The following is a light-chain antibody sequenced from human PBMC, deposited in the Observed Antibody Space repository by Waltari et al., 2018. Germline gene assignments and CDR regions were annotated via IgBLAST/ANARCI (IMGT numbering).Light chain of an antibody. Sequence: DIQMTQSPSSLSASVGDRVTITCRASQKIYTYLNWYQQKAGKAPNLLISSVSTLHSGVPSRFRCSGSGTEFTLTISSLQPEDFATYFCQQSYNTPPMYTFGQGTKLELK. CDR3: QQSYNTPPMYT. CDR2: SVS. J-gene: IGKJ2*01. V-gene: IGKV1-39*01. CDR1: QKIYTY.